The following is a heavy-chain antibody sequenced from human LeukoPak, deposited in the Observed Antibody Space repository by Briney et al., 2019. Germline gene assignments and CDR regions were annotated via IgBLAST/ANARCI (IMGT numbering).Heavy chain of an antibody. CDR1: GESFSSYY. J-gene: IGHJ4*02. V-gene: IGHV4-34*01. Sequence: PSETLSLTCAVYGESFSSYYWTWIRQPPGKGLEWIGEIDHSGSTNYNLSLKSRVTMSLDTSKSQFSLKLSSVTAADTAVYYCARFEWELDYYFDYWGQGTLVTVSS. D-gene: IGHD1-26*01. CDR2: IDHSGST. CDR3: ARFEWELDYYFDY.